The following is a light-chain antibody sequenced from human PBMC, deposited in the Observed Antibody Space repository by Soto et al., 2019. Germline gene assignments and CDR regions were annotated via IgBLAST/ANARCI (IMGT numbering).Light chain of an antibody. Sequence: QSALTQPASVSGSPGQSITISCTGTSSDVGGFDYVSGYQQHPGKAPKLMIYDVTDRPSGVSDRFSVSKSGNTASLTISGLQTEDEADYYCSSFTSRTTLLFGGGTKVTVL. CDR3: SSFTSRTTLL. J-gene: IGLJ2*01. CDR1: SSDVGGFDY. V-gene: IGLV2-14*03. CDR2: DVT.